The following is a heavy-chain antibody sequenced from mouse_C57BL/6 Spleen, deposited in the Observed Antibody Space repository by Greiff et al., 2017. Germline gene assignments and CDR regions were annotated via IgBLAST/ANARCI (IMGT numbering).Heavy chain of an antibody. V-gene: IGHV1-55*01. CDR3: ARGDYYGSSYYFDD. CDR2: IYPGSGST. Sequence: QVQLQQPGAELVKPGASVKMSCKASGYTFTSYWITWVKQRPGQGLEWIGDIYPGSGSTNYNEKFKGKATLTVDTSSSTAYMQLSSLTSEDSAVYYCARGDYYGSSYYFDDWGQGTTLTVAS. CDR1: GYTFTSYW. D-gene: IGHD1-1*01. J-gene: IGHJ2*01.